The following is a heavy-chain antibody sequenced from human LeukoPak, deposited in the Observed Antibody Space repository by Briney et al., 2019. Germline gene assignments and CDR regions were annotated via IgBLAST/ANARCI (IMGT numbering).Heavy chain of an antibody. CDR2: ISYDGSNK. D-gene: IGHD2-15*01. J-gene: IGHJ4*02. V-gene: IGHV3-30-3*01. CDR3: AKDSSIYCSGGSCSHVPFDY. CDR1: GFTFSSYA. Sequence: PGRSLRLSCAASGFTFSSYAMHWVRQAPGKGLEWVAVISYDGSNKYYADSVKGRFTISRDNSKSTLYLQMNSLRAEDTALYYCAKDSSIYCSGGSCSHVPFDYWGQGTLVTVSS.